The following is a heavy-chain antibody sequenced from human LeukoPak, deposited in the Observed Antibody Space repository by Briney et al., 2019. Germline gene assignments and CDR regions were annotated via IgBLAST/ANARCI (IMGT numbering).Heavy chain of an antibody. J-gene: IGHJ3*02. Sequence: SETLSLPCTVSGGSISSYYWSWIRQPPGKGLEWIGYIYYSGSTNYNPSLKSRVTISVDTSKNQFSLKLSSVTAADTAVYYCARLGSNDAFDIWGQGTMVTVSS. CDR2: IYYSGST. D-gene: IGHD4/OR15-4a*01. CDR3: ARLGSNDAFDI. V-gene: IGHV4-59*01. CDR1: GGSISSYY.